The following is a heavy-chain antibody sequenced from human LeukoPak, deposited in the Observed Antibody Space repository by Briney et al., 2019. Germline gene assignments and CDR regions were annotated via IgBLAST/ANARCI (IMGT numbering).Heavy chain of an antibody. D-gene: IGHD3-22*01. V-gene: IGHV4-4*07. CDR1: GGSISSYY. CDR3: ARDRITMIVVGEENAFDI. J-gene: IGHJ3*02. Sequence: PPETLSLTCTVSGGSISSYYWSWIRQPAGKGLEWIGRIYTSGSTNYNPSLKSRVTMSVDTSKNQFSLKLSSVTAADTAVYYCARDRITMIVVGEENAFDIWGQGTMVTVSS. CDR2: IYTSGST.